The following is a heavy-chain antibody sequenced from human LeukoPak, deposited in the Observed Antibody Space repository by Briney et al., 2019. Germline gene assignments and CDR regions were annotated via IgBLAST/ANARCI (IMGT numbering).Heavy chain of an antibody. D-gene: IGHD6-13*01. Sequence: PSETLSLTCTVSGGSISSYYWNWIRQPPGKGLEWVGYIYYTGSPNYNPSLRSRVTIWADTSKNQFSLNLMSATAADAAMYYCAKWKLTAAGISDAVWGQGVPVTVSS. J-gene: IGHJ4*02. CDR1: GGSISSYY. V-gene: IGHV4-59*01. CDR2: IYYTGSP. CDR3: AKWKLTAAGISDAV.